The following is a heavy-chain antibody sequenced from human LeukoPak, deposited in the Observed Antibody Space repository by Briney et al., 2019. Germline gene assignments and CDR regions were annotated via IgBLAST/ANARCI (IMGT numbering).Heavy chain of an antibody. CDR3: AKDIQLWVIGGAFDI. CDR1: GFTFSSYG. Sequence: GGSLRLSCAASGFTFSSYGMHWVRQAPGKGLEWVAFIRYDGSNKYYADSVKGRFTISRDNSKNTLYLQMNSLRAEDTAVYYCAKDIQLWVIGGAFDIWGQGTMVTVSS. J-gene: IGHJ3*02. V-gene: IGHV3-30*02. CDR2: IRYDGSNK. D-gene: IGHD5-18*01.